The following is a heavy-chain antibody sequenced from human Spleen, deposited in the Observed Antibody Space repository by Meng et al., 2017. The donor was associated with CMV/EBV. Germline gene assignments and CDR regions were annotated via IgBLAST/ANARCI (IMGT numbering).Heavy chain of an antibody. J-gene: IGHJ4*02. D-gene: IGHD3-3*01. CDR3: ARNGYDFWTPFDY. Sequence: CAASDFPFSCYPMRWVRQAPGKGLEWVAVISYDGSNKYYADSVKGRFTISRDNSKNTLYLQMNSLRAEDTAVYYCARNGYDFWTPFDYWGQGTLVTVSS. CDR1: DFPFSCYP. V-gene: IGHV3-30*04. CDR2: ISYDGSNK.